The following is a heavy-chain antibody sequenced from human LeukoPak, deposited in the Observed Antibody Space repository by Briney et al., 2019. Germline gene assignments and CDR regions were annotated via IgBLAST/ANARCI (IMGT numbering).Heavy chain of an antibody. CDR3: ARVQQLHYYYGMDV. CDR1: GLTVSSNY. J-gene: IGHJ6*02. Sequence: GGSLRLSCAASGLTVSSNYMSWVRQAPGKGLEWVSVIYSGGSTYYADSVKGRFTISRDNSKNTLYLQMNSLRAEDTAVYYCARVQQLHYYYGMDVWGQGTTVTVSS. CDR2: IYSGGST. D-gene: IGHD6-13*01. V-gene: IGHV3-53*01.